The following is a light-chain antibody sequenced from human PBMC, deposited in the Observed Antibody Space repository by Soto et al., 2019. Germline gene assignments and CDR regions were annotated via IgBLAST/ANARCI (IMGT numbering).Light chain of an antibody. CDR1: QNVSSSR. Sequence: EIVLTQSPGTLSLSPGERATLSCRASQNVSSSRLAWYQQKPGQAPRVLIHTASSRAAGVPDRFSGSGAGTDFTLIISRLEPEDFAVYYCQQYDGSILTFGPGTKVDIK. J-gene: IGKJ3*01. CDR2: TAS. CDR3: QQYDGSILT. V-gene: IGKV3-20*01.